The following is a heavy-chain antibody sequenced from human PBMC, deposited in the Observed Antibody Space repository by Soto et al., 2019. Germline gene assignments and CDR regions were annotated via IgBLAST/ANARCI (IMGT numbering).Heavy chain of an antibody. D-gene: IGHD3-10*01. Sequence: SETLSLTCAVYGGSFSGYYWSWIRQPPGKGLEWIGEINHSGSTNYNPSLKSRVTISVDTSKNQFSLKLSSVTAADTAVYYCARGITMVRGVNYYYYYGMDVWGQGTTVTVSS. CDR1: GGSFSGYY. CDR2: INHSGST. CDR3: ARGITMVRGVNYYYYYGMDV. J-gene: IGHJ6*02. V-gene: IGHV4-34*01.